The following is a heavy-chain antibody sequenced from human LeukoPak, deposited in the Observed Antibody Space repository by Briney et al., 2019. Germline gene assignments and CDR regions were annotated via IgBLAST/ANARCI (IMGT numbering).Heavy chain of an antibody. CDR3: ARDTVVRGVITGVYYYYGMDV. CDR2: MNPNSGNT. CDR1: GYTFTSYD. J-gene: IGHJ6*02. V-gene: IGHV1-8*01. Sequence: GASVKVSCKASGYTFTSYDINWVRQATGQGLEWMGWMNPNSGNTGYAQKFQGRVTMTRNTSISTAYMELRSLRSEDTAVYYCARDTVVRGVITGVYYYYGMDVWGQGTTVTVSS. D-gene: IGHD3-10*01.